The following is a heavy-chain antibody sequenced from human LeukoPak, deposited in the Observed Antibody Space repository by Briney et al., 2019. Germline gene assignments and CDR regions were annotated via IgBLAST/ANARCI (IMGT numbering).Heavy chain of an antibody. CDR3: ARDRYDSSVGGMDV. V-gene: IGHV3-21*06. J-gene: IGHJ6*02. CDR1: GFTFSSYA. D-gene: IGHD6-6*01. CDR2: ISSSGKYV. Sequence: GGSLRLSCAASGFTFSSYAMSWVRQAPGKGLEWVSSISSSGKYVYYGDSVKGRFTLSRDDAKNELYLQMNSLRAEDTALYYCARDRYDSSVGGMDVWGQGTTVTVSS.